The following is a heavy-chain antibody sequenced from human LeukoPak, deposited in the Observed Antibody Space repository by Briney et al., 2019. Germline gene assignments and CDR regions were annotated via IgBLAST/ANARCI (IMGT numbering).Heavy chain of an antibody. Sequence: ASVKVSFKASGYTFTGYYMHWVRQAPGQGLEWMGWIDPNSGGTNYAQKFQGRVTMTRDTSISTAYMELSRLRSDDTAVYYCARGSSSWFPFDYWGQGTLVTVSS. J-gene: IGHJ4*02. CDR2: IDPNSGGT. CDR1: GYTFTGYY. CDR3: ARGSSSWFPFDY. V-gene: IGHV1-2*02. D-gene: IGHD6-13*01.